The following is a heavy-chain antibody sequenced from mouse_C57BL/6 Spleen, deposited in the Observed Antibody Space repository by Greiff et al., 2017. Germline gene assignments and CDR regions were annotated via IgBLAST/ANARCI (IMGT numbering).Heavy chain of an antibody. J-gene: IGHJ4*01. CDR1: GFTFSDYG. CDR3: ARTYGSSYGGAMDY. V-gene: IGHV5-17*01. CDR2: ISSGSSTI. D-gene: IGHD1-1*01. Sequence: EVKLMESGGGLVKPGGSLKLSCAASGFTFSDYGMHWVRQAPEKGLEWVAYISSGSSTIYYADTVKGRFTISRDKTKNTLFLQMTSLRSEDTAMYYCARTYGSSYGGAMDYWGQGSSVTVSS.